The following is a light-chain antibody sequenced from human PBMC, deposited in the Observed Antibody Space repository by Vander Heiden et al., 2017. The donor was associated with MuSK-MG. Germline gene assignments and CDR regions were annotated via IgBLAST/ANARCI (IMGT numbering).Light chain of an antibody. Sequence: DIQLTQSTSFLSASVGDRVTITCRASQGISSYLAWYQQKPGKAPKLLIYAASTLQSGVPSRFSGSGSGTEFTLTISSLQPEDFATYYCQQLNSYPPVTFGPGTKVXIK. CDR3: QQLNSYPPVT. CDR2: AAS. CDR1: QGISSY. V-gene: IGKV1-9*01. J-gene: IGKJ3*01.